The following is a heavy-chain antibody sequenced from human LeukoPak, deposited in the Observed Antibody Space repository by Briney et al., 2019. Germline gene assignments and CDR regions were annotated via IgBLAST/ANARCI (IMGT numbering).Heavy chain of an antibody. D-gene: IGHD2-2*01. Sequence: GGSLRLSCAASGFTFSNAWMSWVRQAPGKGLEWVGRIKSKTDGGTTDYAAPVKGRFTISRDDSKNTLYLQMNSLKTEDTAVYYCARPLSGYCSSTSCYRKSHAFDIWGQGTMVTVSS. CDR3: ARPLSGYCSSTSCYRKSHAFDI. CDR2: IKSKTDGGTT. J-gene: IGHJ3*02. V-gene: IGHV3-15*01. CDR1: GFTFSNAW.